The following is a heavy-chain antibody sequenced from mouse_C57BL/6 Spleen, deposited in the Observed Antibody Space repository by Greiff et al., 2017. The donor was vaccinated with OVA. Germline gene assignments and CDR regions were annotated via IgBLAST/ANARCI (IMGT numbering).Heavy chain of an antibody. Sequence: VQLKQSGPGMVKPSQSLSLTCTVTGYSITSGYDWHWIRHFPGNKLEWMGYISYSGSTNYNPSLKSRISITHDTSKNHFFLKLNSVTTEDTATYYCARQVGRGAMDYWGQGTSVTVSS. D-gene: IGHD4-1*01. V-gene: IGHV3-1*01. CDR2: ISYSGST. J-gene: IGHJ4*01. CDR1: GYSITSGYD. CDR3: ARQVGRGAMDY.